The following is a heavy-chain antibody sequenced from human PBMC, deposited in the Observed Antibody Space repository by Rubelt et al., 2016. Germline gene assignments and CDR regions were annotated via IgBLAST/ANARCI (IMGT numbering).Heavy chain of an antibody. V-gene: IGHV4-39*07. CDR1: GGSISSSSYY. Sequence: QLQLQESGPGLVKPSETLSLTCTVSGGSISSSSYYWGWIRQPPGKGLEWIGSIYYSGSTYYNPSLKSRVTISVDTSKNQFSLKLSSVTAADTAVYYCARDKFSRGMDVWGQGTTVTVSS. CDR3: ARDKFSRGMDV. J-gene: IGHJ6*02. CDR2: IYYSGST.